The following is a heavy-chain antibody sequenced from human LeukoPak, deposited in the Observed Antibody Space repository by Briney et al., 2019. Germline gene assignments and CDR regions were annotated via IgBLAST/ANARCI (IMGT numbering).Heavy chain of an antibody. V-gene: IGHV4-34*01. Sequence: SETLSLTCAVYGGSFSGYYWSWIRQPPGKGLEWMGEINHSGSTNYNPSLNSRVTMSVDTSKTQFSLKLSSVTASDTTVYYCARDPGSGWSSIAYWGQGTLVTVPS. J-gene: IGHJ1*01. CDR3: ARDPGSGWSSIAY. CDR1: GGSFSGYY. CDR2: INHSGST. D-gene: IGHD6-19*01.